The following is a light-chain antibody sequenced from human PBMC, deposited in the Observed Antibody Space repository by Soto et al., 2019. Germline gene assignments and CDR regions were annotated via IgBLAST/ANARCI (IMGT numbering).Light chain of an antibody. CDR3: AAWDGSLSXWV. V-gene: IGLV1-47*01. CDR1: SSNIETNY. Sequence: QSVLTQPPSASGTPGQRVTISCSGSSSNIETNYVYWYQQLPGTAPKVLIYRNNQRPSRVPDRFSASKSGTSASLAISGLRSEDEADYYCAAWDGSLSXWVXXXXTKLXXL. J-gene: IGLJ3*02. CDR2: RNN.